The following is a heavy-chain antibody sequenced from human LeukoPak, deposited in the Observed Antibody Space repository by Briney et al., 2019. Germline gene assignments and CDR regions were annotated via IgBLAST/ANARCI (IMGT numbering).Heavy chain of an antibody. V-gene: IGHV4-59*01. CDR3: ARSEVTMVRGVNWFDP. Sequence: SETLSLTCTVSGVSISSYYWSWVRQPPGKGLGWSVDIYYSGSTNYNPSLKSLVTILVDTAKNQFSLTLSSVTAADTGVYYCARSEVTMVRGVNWFDPWGQGTLVTVSS. CDR1: GVSISSYY. D-gene: IGHD3-10*01. J-gene: IGHJ5*02. CDR2: IYYSGST.